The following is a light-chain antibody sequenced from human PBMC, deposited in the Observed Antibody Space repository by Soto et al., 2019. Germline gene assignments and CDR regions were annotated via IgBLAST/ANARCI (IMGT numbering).Light chain of an antibody. CDR1: SSDVGGYNY. Sequence: QSALTQPRSVSGSPRQSVTISCTGTSSDVGGYNYVSWYQQHPGKVPKLMIYDVSKRPSGVPDRFSGSKSGNTASLAISGLQAEDEADYYCCSYAGSTYVFGTGTKVPS. V-gene: IGLV2-11*01. J-gene: IGLJ1*01. CDR3: CSYAGSTYV. CDR2: DVS.